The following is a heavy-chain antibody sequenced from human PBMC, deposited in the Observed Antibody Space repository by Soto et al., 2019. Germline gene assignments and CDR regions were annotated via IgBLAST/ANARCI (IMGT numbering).Heavy chain of an antibody. CDR2: ISYDGSNK. V-gene: IGHV3-30-3*01. D-gene: IGHD3-3*01. Sequence: GGSLRLSCAASGFTFSSYAMHWVREAPGKGLEWVAVISYDGSNKYYADSVKGRFTISGDNSKNTLYLQMNSLRAEDTAVYYCARSSVTIFGVKYYYYYGMDVWGQGTTVPVSS. CDR3: ARSSVTIFGVKYYYYYGMDV. CDR1: GFTFSSYA. J-gene: IGHJ6*02.